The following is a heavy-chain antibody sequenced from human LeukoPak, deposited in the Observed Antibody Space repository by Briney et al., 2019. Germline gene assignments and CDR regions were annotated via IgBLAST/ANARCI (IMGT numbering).Heavy chain of an antibody. J-gene: IGHJ5*02. CDR2: MNPNSGNT. V-gene: IGHV1-8*03. CDR3: ARGIMYCSGGSCYRWFDP. D-gene: IGHD2-15*01. Sequence: ASVKVSCKASGYTFTSYDINWVRQATGQGLEWMGWMNPNSGNTGYAQKFQGRVTITRNTSISTAYMELSSLRSEDTAVYYCARGIMYCSGGSCYRWFDPWGQGTLVTVSS. CDR1: GYTFTSYD.